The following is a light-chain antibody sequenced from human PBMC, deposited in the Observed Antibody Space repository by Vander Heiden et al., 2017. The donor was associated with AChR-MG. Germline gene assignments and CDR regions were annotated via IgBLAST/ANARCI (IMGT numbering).Light chain of an antibody. J-gene: IGLJ2*01. V-gene: IGLV1-47*01. CDR3: ASWDDSLSGQVE. CDR1: NSNIGSNY. Sequence: QAILIQPPSVSGNPGQRVNISASGSNSNIGSNYVYWYQQLTGTAPKLLSYRNSQRPSGVPDRISGSKSGTSASLAISGLRSEDEADYYCASWDDSLSGQVEFGGGTKLTVL. CDR2: RNS.